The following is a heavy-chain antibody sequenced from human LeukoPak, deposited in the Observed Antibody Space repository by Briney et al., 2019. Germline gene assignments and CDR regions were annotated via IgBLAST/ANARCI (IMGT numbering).Heavy chain of an antibody. D-gene: IGHD1-26*01. V-gene: IGHV4-39*01. Sequence: SETLSLTCTVSGGSISSSSYYWGWIRQPPGKGLEWIGSIYYSGSTYYNPSLKSRVTISVDTSKNQFSLKLSSVTAADTAVYYCARAPLPPSYPLDYWGQGTLVTVSS. CDR2: IYYSGST. J-gene: IGHJ4*02. CDR1: GGSISSSSYY. CDR3: ARAPLPPSYPLDY.